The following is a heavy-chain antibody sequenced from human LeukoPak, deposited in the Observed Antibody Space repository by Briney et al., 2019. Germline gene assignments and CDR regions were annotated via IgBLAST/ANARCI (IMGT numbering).Heavy chain of an antibody. CDR1: GGTFSSYA. CDR2: IIPIFGTA. CDR3: ASGSGYDRVEYNWFDP. V-gene: IGHV1-69*13. Sequence: SVKVSCKASGGTFSSYAISWVRQAPGQGLEWKGGIIPIFGTANYAQKFQGRVTITADESTSTAYVELSSLRSEDTAVYYCASGSGYDRVEYNWFDPWGQGTLVTVSS. D-gene: IGHD5-12*01. J-gene: IGHJ5*02.